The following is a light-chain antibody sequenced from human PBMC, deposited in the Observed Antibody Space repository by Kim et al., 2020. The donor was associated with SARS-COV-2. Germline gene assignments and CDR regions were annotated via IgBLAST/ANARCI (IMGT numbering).Light chain of an antibody. CDR2: GAS. J-gene: IGKJ1*01. CDR1: KGVKTY. Sequence: PGERSTRPCGASKGVKTYLAWYQQKPGQAPRLLIYGASTRATGVTARFTGSGSGTEFTLTISSLQSEDIGVYYCQQYSNWPRTFGLGTKVDIK. V-gene: IGKV3-15*01. CDR3: QQYSNWPRT.